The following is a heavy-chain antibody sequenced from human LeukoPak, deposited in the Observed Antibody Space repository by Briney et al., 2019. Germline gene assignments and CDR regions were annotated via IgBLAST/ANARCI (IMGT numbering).Heavy chain of an antibody. CDR1: GRSIIDYY. V-gene: IGHV4-59*01. J-gene: IGHJ4*02. CDR2: IYYTGDT. CDR3: ARLGGDY. Sequence: PSETLSLTCTVSGRSIIDYYWSWIRQPPGKGLEWIGNIYYTGDTNYNPSLESRVTISVDTSKIQFSLRMTSVTAADTAVYYCARLGGDYWGQGTLVTVSS. D-gene: IGHD3-16*01.